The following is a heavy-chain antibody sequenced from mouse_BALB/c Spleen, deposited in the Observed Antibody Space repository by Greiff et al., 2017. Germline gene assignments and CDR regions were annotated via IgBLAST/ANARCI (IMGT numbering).Heavy chain of an antibody. V-gene: IGHV5-6-5*01. CDR2: ISSGGST. D-gene: IGHD2-4*01. CDR1: GFTFSSYA. CDR3: ARVAPYYDDDLWYFDV. J-gene: IGHJ1*01. Sequence: EVQVVESGGGLVKPGGSLKLSCAASGFTFSSYAMSWVRQTPEKRLEWVASISSGGSTYYPDSVKGRFTISRDNARNILYLQMSSLRSEDTAMYYCARVAPYYDDDLWYFDVWGAGTTVTVSS.